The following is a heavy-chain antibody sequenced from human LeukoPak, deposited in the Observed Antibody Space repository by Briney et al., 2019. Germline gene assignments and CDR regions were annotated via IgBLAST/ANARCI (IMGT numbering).Heavy chain of an antibody. CDR2: INPNSGGT. CDR1: GYTFTGDY. D-gene: IGHD6-13*01. Sequence: GASVKVSCKASGYTFTGDYMHWVRQAPGQGLEWMGRINPNSGGTNYAQKVQGRVTMTGDTSNSTAYMERSRLRSDDTAVYYCARDGGSSSWYGFDYWGQGTLDTVSS. J-gene: IGHJ4*02. V-gene: IGHV1-2*06. CDR3: ARDGGSSSWYGFDY.